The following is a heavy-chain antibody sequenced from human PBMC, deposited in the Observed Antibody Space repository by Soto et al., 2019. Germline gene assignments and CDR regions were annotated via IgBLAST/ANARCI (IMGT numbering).Heavy chain of an antibody. Sequence: PGGSLRLSCTASGFTFRSYDMNWVRQAPGKGLEWVSATSGSASRTFYADSVKGRFTISRDNSKNTLYLQMNSLRAEDTAVYYCARDKRDLRFLEWSYYFDYWGQGTLVTVSS. CDR3: ARDKRDLRFLEWSYYFDY. CDR1: GFTFRSYD. D-gene: IGHD3-3*01. CDR2: TSGSASRT. V-gene: IGHV3-23*01. J-gene: IGHJ4*02.